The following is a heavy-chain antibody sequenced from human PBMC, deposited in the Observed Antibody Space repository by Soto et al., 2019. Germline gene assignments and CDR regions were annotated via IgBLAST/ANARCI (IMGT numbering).Heavy chain of an antibody. CDR1: GGSVSNDNFY. J-gene: IGHJ5*02. D-gene: IGHD2-8*01. V-gene: IGHV4-61*01. CDR2: VHSSGIT. Sequence: SETLSLTCTVSGGSVSNDNFYWSWIRQPPGKELESIGDVHSSGITKYNPSLNRPVTISVDTSRNQFSLRLSSVSAADTAVYYCAGGLSMRQLPSHFKPWGQGTLVSVSS. CDR3: AGGLSMRQLPSHFKP.